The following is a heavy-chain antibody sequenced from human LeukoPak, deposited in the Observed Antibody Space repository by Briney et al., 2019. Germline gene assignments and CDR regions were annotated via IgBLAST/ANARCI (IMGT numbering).Heavy chain of an antibody. CDR1: GGSISSYF. D-gene: IGHD6-6*01. J-gene: IGHJ2*01. Sequence: SETLSLTCTVSGGSISSYFWSWIRQPPGKGPEWIGYIYYSGRTNYNPSYKSRVTISVDTSKTQFSLKLSSVIAADTAVYYCARGSYSPWYFDLWGRGTLVTVSS. CDR3: ARGSYSPWYFDL. CDR2: IYYSGRT. V-gene: IGHV4-59*08.